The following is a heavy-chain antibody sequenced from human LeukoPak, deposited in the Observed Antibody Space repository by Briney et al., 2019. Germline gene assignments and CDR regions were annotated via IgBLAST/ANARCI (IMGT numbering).Heavy chain of an antibody. CDR2: IRQDGSEK. CDR1: GFSFSTYW. J-gene: IGHJ4*02. CDR3: ARLSAMVRGPEDIFYFEY. D-gene: IGHD3-10*01. Sequence: GGSLRLSCETSGFSFSTYWMSWVRQAPGKGLEWVANIRQDGSEKYYVDSVKGRFTISRDIAKQSVFLQMNSLRAEDTAVYYCARLSAMVRGPEDIFYFEYWGLGTLVTVSS. V-gene: IGHV3-7*01.